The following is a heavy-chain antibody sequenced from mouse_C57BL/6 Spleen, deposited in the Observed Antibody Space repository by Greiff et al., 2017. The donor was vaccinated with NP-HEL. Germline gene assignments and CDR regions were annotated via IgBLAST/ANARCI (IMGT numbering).Heavy chain of an antibody. J-gene: IGHJ4*01. D-gene: IGHD2-5*01. CDR2: IDPNSGGT. CDR1: GYTFTSYW. Sequence: VQLQQSGAELVKPGASVKLSCKASGYTFTSYWMHWVKQRPGRGLEWIGRIDPNSGGTKYNEKFKSKATLTVDKPSSTAYMQLSSLTSEDSAVYYCAVTYYSNYVYAMDYWGQGTSVTVSS. V-gene: IGHV1-72*01. CDR3: AVTYYSNYVYAMDY.